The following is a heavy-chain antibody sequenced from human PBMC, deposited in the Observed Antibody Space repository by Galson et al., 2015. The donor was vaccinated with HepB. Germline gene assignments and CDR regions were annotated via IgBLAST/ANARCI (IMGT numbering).Heavy chain of an antibody. J-gene: IGHJ6*02. Sequence: SLRLSCAASGFTFSSYGMHWVRQAPGKGLEWVAFIRYDGSNKYYADSVKGRFTISRDNSKNTLYLQMNSLRAEDTAVYYCAKGAGGKQLYYYYYGMDVWGQGTTVTVSS. V-gene: IGHV3-30*02. CDR1: GFTFSSYG. CDR3: AKGAGGKQLYYYYYGMDV. CDR2: IRYDGSNK. D-gene: IGHD6-13*01.